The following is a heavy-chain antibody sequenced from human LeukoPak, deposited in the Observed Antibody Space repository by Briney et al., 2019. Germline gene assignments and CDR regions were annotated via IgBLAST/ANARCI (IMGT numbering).Heavy chain of an antibody. J-gene: IGHJ4*02. CDR3: ARGDSSGYYWGPDY. V-gene: IGHV3-30-3*01. D-gene: IGHD3-22*01. Sequence: GGSLRLSCAASGFTFSSYAMHWVRQAPGKGLEWVAVISYDGSNKYYADSVKGRFTISRDNSKNTLYLQMNSLRAEDTAVYYCARGDSSGYYWGPDYWGQGTLVTVSS. CDR1: GFTFSSYA. CDR2: ISYDGSNK.